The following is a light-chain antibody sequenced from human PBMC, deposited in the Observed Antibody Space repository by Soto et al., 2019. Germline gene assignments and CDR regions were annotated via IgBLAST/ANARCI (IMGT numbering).Light chain of an antibody. Sequence: ETVLTQSPATLSLSPGERATLSCRASQSISAYLAWYQQRPGQAPRLLIYDASNRATGIPARFSGSGSGTDFTLTISSVDSEDFAVYYCQQYNNWPWTFGQGTKVDIK. CDR3: QQYNNWPWT. CDR1: QSISAY. V-gene: IGKV3-11*01. CDR2: DAS. J-gene: IGKJ1*01.